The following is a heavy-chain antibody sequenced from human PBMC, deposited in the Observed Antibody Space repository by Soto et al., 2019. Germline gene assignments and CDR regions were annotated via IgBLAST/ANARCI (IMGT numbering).Heavy chain of an antibody. CDR1: GFTFSSYS. Sequence: EMQLVESGGGLVQPGGSLRLSCAASGFTFSSYSMNWVRQAPGKGLEWVSYISSSSSTIYYADSVKGRFTISRDNAKNSLYLQMNSLRAEDTAVYYCARDKTGTYYYYYYMDVWGKGTTVTVSS. V-gene: IGHV3-48*01. CDR3: ARDKTGTYYYYYYMDV. J-gene: IGHJ6*03. CDR2: ISSSSSTI. D-gene: IGHD1-1*01.